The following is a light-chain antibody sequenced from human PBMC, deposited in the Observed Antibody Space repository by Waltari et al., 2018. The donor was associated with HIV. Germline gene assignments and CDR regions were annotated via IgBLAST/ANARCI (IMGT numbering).Light chain of an antibody. CDR3: CSFAASIALL. J-gene: IGLJ2*01. CDR1: PSDIGTSAF. V-gene: IGLV2-23*02. Sequence: QSALTQPASVSGSPGQSITISCTGPPSDIGTSAFVSWYQQHPGKPPKLIIFEVSERPSGVSDRFSGSKSGNTASLTISELQPDDEADYYCCSFAASIALLFGGRTRLTVL. CDR2: EVS.